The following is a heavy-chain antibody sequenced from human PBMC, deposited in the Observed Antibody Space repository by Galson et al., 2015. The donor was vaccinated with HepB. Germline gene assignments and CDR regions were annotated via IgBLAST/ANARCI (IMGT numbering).Heavy chain of an antibody. CDR1: GFTFRNYW. J-gene: IGHJ4*02. CDR2: IKGDGSGI. D-gene: IGHD7-27*01. V-gene: IGHV3-74*03. Sequence: SLRLSCAASGFTFRNYWMVWVRQAPGKGLVWVSRIKGDGSGITYVDSVKGRFTISRDNAKNTVYLEMNSLRDEDTAVYYCGTDKWGSPDYWGQGTLVTVSS. CDR3: GTDKWGSPDY.